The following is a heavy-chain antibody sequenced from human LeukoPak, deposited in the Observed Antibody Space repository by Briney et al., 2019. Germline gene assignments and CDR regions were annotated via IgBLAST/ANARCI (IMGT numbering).Heavy chain of an antibody. CDR2: IRSSGSTI. J-gene: IGHJ5*02. Sequence: GGSLRLSCAASGFTFSDYYMSWIRQAPGKGLEWVSYIRSSGSTIYYADSVKGRFTISRDNAKNSLYPQMNSLRAEDTAVYYCARDPEYSSSSGWFDPWGQGTLVTVSS. CDR1: GFTFSDYY. V-gene: IGHV3-11*01. CDR3: ARDPEYSSSSGWFDP. D-gene: IGHD6-6*01.